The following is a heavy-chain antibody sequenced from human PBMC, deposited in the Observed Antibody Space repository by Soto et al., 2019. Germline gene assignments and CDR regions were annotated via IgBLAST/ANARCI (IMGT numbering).Heavy chain of an antibody. V-gene: IGHV4-59*08. CDR2: IYYSGST. Sequence: SETLSLTCTVSGGSISSYYWSWIRQPPGKGLEWIGYIYYSGSTNYNPSLKSRVTISVDTSKNQFSLKLSSVTAADTAVYYCARLNIPARPTHNNYYYYYYMDVWGKGTTVTVSS. D-gene: IGHD6-6*01. CDR3: ARLNIPARPTHNNYYYYYYMDV. J-gene: IGHJ6*03. CDR1: GGSISSYY.